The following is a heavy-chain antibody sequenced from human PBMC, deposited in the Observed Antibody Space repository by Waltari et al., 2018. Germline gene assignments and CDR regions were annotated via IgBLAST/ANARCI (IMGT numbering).Heavy chain of an antibody. CDR2: IYYSGST. D-gene: IGHD3-22*01. V-gene: IGHV4-59*01. J-gene: IGHJ3*02. CDR3: ARALGSSGYYYVVEAFDI. Sequence: QVQLQESGPGLVKPSETLSLTCTVSGGSISSYYWSWIRQPPGKGLEWSGYIYYSGSTNYNPSLKSRVTISVDTSKNQFSLKLSSVTAADTAVYYCARALGSSGYYYVVEAFDIWGQGTMVTVSS. CDR1: GGSISSYY.